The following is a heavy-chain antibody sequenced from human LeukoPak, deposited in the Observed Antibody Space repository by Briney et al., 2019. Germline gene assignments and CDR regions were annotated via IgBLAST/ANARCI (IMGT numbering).Heavy chain of an antibody. D-gene: IGHD6-6*01. CDR2: INHSGST. V-gene: IGHV4-34*01. CDR1: GGSFSGYY. Sequence: PSETLSLTCAVYGGSFSGYYWSWIRQPPGKGLEWIGEINHSGSTNYNPSLKSRVTISVDTSKNQFSLKLSSVTAADTAVYYCARGGRGYSGSSGPLDYWGQGTLVTVSS. J-gene: IGHJ4*02. CDR3: ARGGRGYSGSSGPLDY.